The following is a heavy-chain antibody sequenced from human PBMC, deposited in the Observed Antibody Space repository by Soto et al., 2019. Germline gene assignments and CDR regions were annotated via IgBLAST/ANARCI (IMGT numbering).Heavy chain of an antibody. J-gene: IGHJ4*02. D-gene: IGHD3-22*01. V-gene: IGHV4-31*03. CDR3: ASALYYYDSSGLILSFDY. Sequence: SETLSLTCTVSGGSISSGGYYWSWIRQHPGKGLEWIGYIYYSGSIYYNPSLKSRVTISVDTSKNQFSLKLSSVTAADTAVYYCASALYYYDSSGLILSFDYWGQGTLVTVSS. CDR2: IYYSGSI. CDR1: GGSISSGGYY.